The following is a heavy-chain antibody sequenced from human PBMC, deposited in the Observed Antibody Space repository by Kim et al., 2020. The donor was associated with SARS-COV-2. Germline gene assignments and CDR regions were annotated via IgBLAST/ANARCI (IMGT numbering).Heavy chain of an antibody. V-gene: IGHV5-10-1*01. CDR3: ATGRLYNWNDDSLHIFDY. CDR1: GYSFTSYW. CDR2: IDPSDSYT. J-gene: IGHJ4*02. Sequence: GESLKISCKGSGYSFTSYWISWVRQMPGKGLEWMGRIDPSDSYTNYSPSFQGHVTISADKSISTAYLQWSSLKASDTAMYYCATGRLYNWNDDSLHIFDYWGQGTLVTVSS. D-gene: IGHD1-20*01.